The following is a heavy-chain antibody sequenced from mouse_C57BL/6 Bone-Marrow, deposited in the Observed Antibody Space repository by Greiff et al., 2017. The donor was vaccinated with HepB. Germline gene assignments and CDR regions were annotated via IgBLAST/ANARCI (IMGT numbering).Heavy chain of an antibody. CDR2: ISSGSSTI. Sequence: EVKLVESGGGLVKPGGSLKLSCAASGFTFSDYGMHWVRQAPEKGLEWVAYISSGSSTIYYADTVKGRFTISRDNAKTTLFLQMTSLRSEDTAMYYCARDYYGSSYWYFDVWGTGTTVTVSS. D-gene: IGHD1-1*01. J-gene: IGHJ1*03. CDR1: GFTFSDYG. V-gene: IGHV5-17*01. CDR3: ARDYYGSSYWYFDV.